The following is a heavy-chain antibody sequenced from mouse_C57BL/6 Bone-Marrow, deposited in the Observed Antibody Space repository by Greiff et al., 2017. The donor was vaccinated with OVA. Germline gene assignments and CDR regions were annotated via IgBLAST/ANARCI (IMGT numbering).Heavy chain of an antibody. J-gene: IGHJ1*03. V-gene: IGHV1-26*01. CDR2: INPNNGGT. Sequence: EVQLQQSGPELVKPGASVKISCKASGYTFTDYYMNWVKQSHGKSLEWIGDINPNNGGTSYNQKFKGKATLTVEKSSSTAYMELRSLTSEDSAVYYCARFDYGWYFDVWGTGTTVTVSS. CDR1: GYTFTDYY. D-gene: IGHD2-4*01. CDR3: ARFDYGWYFDV.